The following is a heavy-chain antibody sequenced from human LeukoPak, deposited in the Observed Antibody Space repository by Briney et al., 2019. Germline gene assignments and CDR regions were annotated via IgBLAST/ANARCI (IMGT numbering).Heavy chain of an antibody. D-gene: IGHD3-3*01. J-gene: IGHJ4*02. CDR3: ARTAIFGVVTDYYFDY. V-gene: IGHV4-31*03. CDR2: IYYSGNT. CDR1: GGSIRSGDYY. Sequence: NPSQTLSLTCTVSGGSIRSGDYYWSWIRQHPGKGLEWIGYIYYSGNTYYSPSLKSRVTISVDTSKNQFSPKVNSVTAADTAVYYCARTAIFGVVTDYYFDYWGQGTLVTVSS.